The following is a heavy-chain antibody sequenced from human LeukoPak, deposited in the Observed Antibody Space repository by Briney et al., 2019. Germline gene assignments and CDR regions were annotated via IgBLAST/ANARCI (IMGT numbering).Heavy chain of an antibody. Sequence: GGSLRLSCAASGFTFSSYSMDWVRQAPGKGLQWVSSITSSSSYIYYVDSVKGRFTISRDNAKNSLYLQMNSPRAEDTAVYYCAREGSGSNPDAFEIWGQGTMVTVSS. D-gene: IGHD1-26*01. CDR3: AREGSGSNPDAFEI. V-gene: IGHV3-21*01. CDR1: GFTFSSYS. J-gene: IGHJ3*02. CDR2: ITSSSSYI.